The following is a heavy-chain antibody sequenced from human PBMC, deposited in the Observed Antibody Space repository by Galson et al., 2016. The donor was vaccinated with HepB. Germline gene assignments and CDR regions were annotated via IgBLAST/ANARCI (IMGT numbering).Heavy chain of an antibody. CDR1: GDSVSENNAA. D-gene: IGHD1-1*01. J-gene: IGHJ5*02. CDR3: GRDIWQLGDGGATGFDP. V-gene: IGHV6-1*01. CDR2: TYYRPKWYN. Sequence: CAISGDSVSENNAAWNWIRQSPSRGLEWLGRTYYRPKWYNDYAVSVKGRTTINPATSKNQFSLQLNSVTPGDTAVYYCGRDIWQLGDGGATGFDPWGHGTLGIVSS.